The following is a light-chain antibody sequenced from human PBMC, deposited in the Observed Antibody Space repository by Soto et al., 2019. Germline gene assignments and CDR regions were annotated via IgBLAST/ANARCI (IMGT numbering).Light chain of an antibody. J-gene: IGKJ3*01. CDR1: HGISTY. V-gene: IGKV1-27*01. CDR3: QKYNTVPFT. CDR2: AGS. Sequence: IQMTQSPSSLSASVGDSVNITCRASHGISTYLAWYQQKPVKSPKLLIYAGSILRSGVPSRCSGTRYDTEFTLTISSLQPEDVATYYCQKYNTVPFTFGPGTKVDIK.